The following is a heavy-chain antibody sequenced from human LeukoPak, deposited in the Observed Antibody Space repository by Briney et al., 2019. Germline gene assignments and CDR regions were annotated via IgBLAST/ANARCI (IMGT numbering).Heavy chain of an antibody. CDR3: ARWDSKAPIIVALFDN. D-gene: IGHD3-16*02. CDR2: ISGFEFSK. Sequence: GGSLRLSCVTSGFTFSSYAIHGVRQATGKALEWGGVISGFEFSKYYTDSVKGHFTISRDCSTSAVFLDISDLRTEDTAVYHCARWDSKAPIIVALFDNWGQGTLVTVSS. CDR1: GFTFSSYA. J-gene: IGHJ4*02. V-gene: IGHV3-30-3*01.